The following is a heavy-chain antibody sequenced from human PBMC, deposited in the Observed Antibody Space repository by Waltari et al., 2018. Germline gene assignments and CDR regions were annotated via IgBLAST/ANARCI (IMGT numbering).Heavy chain of an antibody. CDR1: GGSISSYY. V-gene: IGHV4-59*01. D-gene: IGHD5-18*01. CDR3: ARYSYGHDY. CDR2: IYYSGST. J-gene: IGHJ4*02. Sequence: QVQLQESGPGLVKPSETLSLTCTVSGGSISSYYWSWIRQPPGKGLEWIGYIYYSGSTNYNPSLKSRVTISVDTSKNQFSLKLSSVTAADTAVYYCARYSYGHDYWGQGTLVTVSS.